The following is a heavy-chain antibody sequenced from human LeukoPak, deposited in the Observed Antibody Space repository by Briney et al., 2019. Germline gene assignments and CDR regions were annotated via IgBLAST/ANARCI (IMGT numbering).Heavy chain of an antibody. CDR3: ARERGGYTLYFDY. D-gene: IGHD5-12*01. J-gene: IGHJ4*02. Sequence: SVEVSCKASGGTFSSYAISWVRQAPGRGLEWMGGIIPIFGTANYAQKFQGRVTITTDESTSTAYMELSSLRSEDTAVYYCARERGGYTLYFDYWGQGTLVTVSS. CDR2: IIPIFGTA. V-gene: IGHV1-69*05. CDR1: GGTFSSYA.